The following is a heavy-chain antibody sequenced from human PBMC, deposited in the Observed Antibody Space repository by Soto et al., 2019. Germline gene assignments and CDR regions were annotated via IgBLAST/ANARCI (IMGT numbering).Heavy chain of an antibody. CDR2: ISYDGSNK. V-gene: IGHV3-30*18. CDR1: GFTFSSYG. D-gene: IGHD3-16*02. J-gene: IGHJ5*02. Sequence: GGSLRLSCAASGFTFSSYGMHWVRQAPGKGLEWVAVISYDGSNKYYADSLKGRFTISRDNSKNTLYLQMNSLRAEDTAVYYCAKPLSSHGDYVWGSYPTWGQGTLVTVSS. CDR3: AKPLSSHGDYVWGSYPT.